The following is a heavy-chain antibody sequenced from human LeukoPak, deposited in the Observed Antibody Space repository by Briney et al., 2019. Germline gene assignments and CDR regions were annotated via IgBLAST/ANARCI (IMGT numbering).Heavy chain of an antibody. Sequence: ASVKVSCKASGYTFTSYYMHWVRQAPGQGLEWMGIINPSGGNTNYAQKLQGRVTMTTDTSTSTAYMELRSLRSDDTAVYYCARDRVEMATIPSNWFDPWGQGTLVTVSS. CDR1: GYTFTSYY. J-gene: IGHJ5*02. V-gene: IGHV1-46*01. D-gene: IGHD5-24*01. CDR2: INPSGGNT. CDR3: ARDRVEMATIPSNWFDP.